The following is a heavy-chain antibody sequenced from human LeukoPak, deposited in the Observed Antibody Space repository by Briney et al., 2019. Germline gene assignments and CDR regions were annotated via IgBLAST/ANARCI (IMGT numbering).Heavy chain of an antibody. J-gene: IGHJ4*02. CDR2: ISSSRSYI. Sequence: PGGSLRLSCAASGFTFNSYSMNWVRQAPGKGLEWVSSISSSRSYIYYADSVKGRFTISRDNAKNSLYLQMNSLSAEDTALDYGARDFDVGDYWGQGTLVTDPS. CDR1: GFTFNSYS. CDR3: ARDFDVGDY. V-gene: IGHV3-21*06.